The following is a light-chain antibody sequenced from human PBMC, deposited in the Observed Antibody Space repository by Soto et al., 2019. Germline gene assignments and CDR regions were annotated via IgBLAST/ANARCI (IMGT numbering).Light chain of an antibody. J-gene: IGLJ3*02. Sequence: QSALTQPASVSGSPGQSITISCTGTSSDVGGYNYVSWYQQHPGKAPKLMIYEVTNRPSGVSTRFSGSKSGNTASLTISGLQAEDEADYYCSSYTGSNSWVFGGGTKLPS. CDR3: SSYTGSNSWV. V-gene: IGLV2-14*01. CDR2: EVT. CDR1: SSDVGGYNY.